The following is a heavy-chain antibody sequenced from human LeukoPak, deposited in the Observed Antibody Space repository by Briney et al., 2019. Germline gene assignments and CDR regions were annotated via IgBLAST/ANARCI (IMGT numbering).Heavy chain of an antibody. D-gene: IGHD2-21*02. V-gene: IGHV3-33*01. CDR3: ARDYWNQSRLVTTILYYFDL. Sequence: GSLRLSCAASGLMSNNYGIHWVRQAPGKGLEWVAVIWYDGSREEYGDSVKGRFTISRDFSKRTVYLQMYSIRDEDTAVYYCARDYWNQSRLVTTILYYFDLWGQGTLVTVSS. CDR2: IWYDGSRE. CDR1: GLMSNNYG. J-gene: IGHJ4*02.